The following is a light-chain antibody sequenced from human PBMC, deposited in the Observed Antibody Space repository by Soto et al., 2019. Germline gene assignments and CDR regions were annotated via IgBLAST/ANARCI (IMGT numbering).Light chain of an antibody. J-gene: IGKJ1*01. Sequence: DIQMTQSPSTLSASVGDRVTITCRASQMIYTWLAWYQQTPGKAPKLLISEASSLDVGVPSRFSGSGSGTEFTLTISSLQPDDFATYYCQQYNTFWTFGQGTKV. CDR2: EAS. CDR3: QQYNTFWT. CDR1: QMIYTW. V-gene: IGKV1-5*03.